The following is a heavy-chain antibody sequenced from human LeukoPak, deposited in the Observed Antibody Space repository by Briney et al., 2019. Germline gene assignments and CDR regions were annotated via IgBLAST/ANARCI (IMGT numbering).Heavy chain of an antibody. J-gene: IGHJ3*02. D-gene: IGHD6-13*01. CDR2: IYSGGST. Sequence: RPGGSLRLSCAASGFTVSSNYMSWFRQAPCKGLEWVSVIYSGGSTYYADSVKGRFTISRDNSKNTLYLQMNSLRAEDTAVYYCARDRAAARAFDIWGQGTMVTVSS. CDR1: GFTVSSNY. CDR3: ARDRAAARAFDI. V-gene: IGHV3-66*01.